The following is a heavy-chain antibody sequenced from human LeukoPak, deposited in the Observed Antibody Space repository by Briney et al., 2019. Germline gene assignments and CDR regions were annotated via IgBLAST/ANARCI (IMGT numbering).Heavy chain of an antibody. Sequence: PSETLSLTCTVSGGLISISTYYWGWIRQPPGKGLEWIGSIYYSGTTHYNPSLKSRVTISVDTSKNQFSLKLSSVTAADTAVYYCARDYGGNSNWFDPWGQGTLVTVSS. J-gene: IGHJ5*02. V-gene: IGHV4-39*07. D-gene: IGHD4-23*01. CDR1: GGLISISTYY. CDR3: ARDYGGNSNWFDP. CDR2: IYYSGTT.